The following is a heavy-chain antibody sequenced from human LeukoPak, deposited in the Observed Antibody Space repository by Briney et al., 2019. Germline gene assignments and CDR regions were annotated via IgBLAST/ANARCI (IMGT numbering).Heavy chain of an antibody. CDR2: IQTDGSST. Sequence: GSLRLSCAASGFTFSSHWMHWVRQAPGKGLVWVSGIQTDGSSTDYADSVKGRFTISRDNAKSTLYLQMNSLRAEDTAVYYCARDRPPNWFDPWGQGTLVTVSS. J-gene: IGHJ5*02. CDR1: GFTFSSHW. V-gene: IGHV3-74*01. CDR3: ARDRPPNWFDP.